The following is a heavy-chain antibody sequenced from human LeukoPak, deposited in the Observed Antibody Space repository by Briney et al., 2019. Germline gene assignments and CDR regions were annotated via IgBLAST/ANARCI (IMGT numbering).Heavy chain of an antibody. Sequence: PSETLSLTCTVSGGSMSSYYWSWIRQPAGKGLEWIRRIYTSGSTNYNPSLKSRVTMSVDTSKNQFSLKLSSVTAADTAVYYCARDPMSYCSSTSCPLGFDPWGQGTLVTVSS. D-gene: IGHD2-2*01. CDR3: ARDPMSYCSSTSCPLGFDP. CDR2: IYTSGST. V-gene: IGHV4-4*07. J-gene: IGHJ5*02. CDR1: GGSMSSYY.